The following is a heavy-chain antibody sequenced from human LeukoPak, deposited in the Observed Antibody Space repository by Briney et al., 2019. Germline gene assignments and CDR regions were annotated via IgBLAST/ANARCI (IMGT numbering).Heavy chain of an antibody. CDR3: AFAPNPRYYFDY. CDR2: ISAYNGNT. D-gene: IGHD1-14*01. CDR1: GYTFTTYG. V-gene: IGHV1-18*01. J-gene: IGHJ4*02. Sequence: ASVKVSCKTSGYTFTTYGISWVRQAPGQGLEWMGWISAYNGNTKYAQKLQGRVTMTTDTSTSTAYMELSSLRSEDTAVYYCAFAPNPRYYFDYWGQGTLVTVSS.